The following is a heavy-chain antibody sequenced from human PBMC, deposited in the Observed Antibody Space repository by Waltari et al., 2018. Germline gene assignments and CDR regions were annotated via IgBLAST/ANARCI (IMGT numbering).Heavy chain of an antibody. J-gene: IGHJ6*02. D-gene: IGHD3-10*01. CDR3: AREEVQGAYYYGMDV. CDR2: IYHSGST. Sequence: QVQLQESGPGLVKPSETLSLTCAVSGYSISSGYYWGWIRQPPGKGLEWIGSIYHSGSTYYNPALKSRVTISGDTSKNQFSLKLSSVTAADTAVYYCAREEVQGAYYYGMDVWGQGTTVTVSS. CDR1: GYSISSGYY. V-gene: IGHV4-38-2*02.